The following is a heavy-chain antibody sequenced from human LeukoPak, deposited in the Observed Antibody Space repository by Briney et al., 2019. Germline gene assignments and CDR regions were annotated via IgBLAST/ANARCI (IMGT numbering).Heavy chain of an antibody. CDR3: ARKAVTGSGPAHFDY. CDR1: GFTVSSNY. V-gene: IGHV3-66*01. J-gene: IGHJ4*02. CDR2: IYSGGRT. D-gene: IGHD6-19*01. Sequence: GGSLRLSCAASGFTVSSNYMSWVRQAPGKGLEWVSVIYSGGRTYYADSVKGRFTISRDNSKNTLFLQMNSLRAEDTAVYYCARKAVTGSGPAHFDYWGQGTLVTVSS.